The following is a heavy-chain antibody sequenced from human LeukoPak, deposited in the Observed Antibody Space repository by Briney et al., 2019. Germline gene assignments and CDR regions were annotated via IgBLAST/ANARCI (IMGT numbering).Heavy chain of an antibody. Sequence: PSETLSLTCTVSGGSISSYYWSWIRQPPGKGLEWIGYIYYSGSTNYNPSLKSRVTISVDTSKNQFSLKLSSVTAADTAVYYCASVEDYYDSSSYSNDAFDIWGQGTMVTVSS. CDR3: ASVEDYYDSSSYSNDAFDI. CDR2: IYYSGST. J-gene: IGHJ3*02. V-gene: IGHV4-59*01. CDR1: GGSISSYY. D-gene: IGHD3-22*01.